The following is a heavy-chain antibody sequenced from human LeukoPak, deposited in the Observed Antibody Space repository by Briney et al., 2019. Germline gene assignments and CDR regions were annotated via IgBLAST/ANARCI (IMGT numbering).Heavy chain of an antibody. CDR1: GDSISCCY. Sequence: PSDTLSPTCAVSGDSISCCYWTWIRQSAERGLEWIGRVFISGSTNYNPSLQGRVTMSVDRSKSQFSLRLSSVTAADTAVYYCVRQGYNYGAFNAWGQGTLVTVSS. D-gene: IGHD5-18*01. CDR2: VFISGST. V-gene: IGHV4-4*07. J-gene: IGHJ4*02. CDR3: VRQGYNYGAFNA.